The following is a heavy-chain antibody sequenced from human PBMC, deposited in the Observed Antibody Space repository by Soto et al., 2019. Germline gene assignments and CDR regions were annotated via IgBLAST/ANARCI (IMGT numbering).Heavy chain of an antibody. CDR3: TQVYGSGSWGWYFHS. D-gene: IGHD1-26*01. CDR2: VFWDGGE. CDR1: GFSLTTTGVG. J-gene: IGHJ4*02. Sequence: QITLRESGPSLVKPTETLTLTCTFSGFSLTTTGVGVGWIRQPPGKALEWLAVVFWDGGERYSPSLKSRATITKDTSKDQVVLTMTNMDPADTATYYCTQVYGSGSWGWYFHSWGQGTLVTVSS. V-gene: IGHV2-5*02.